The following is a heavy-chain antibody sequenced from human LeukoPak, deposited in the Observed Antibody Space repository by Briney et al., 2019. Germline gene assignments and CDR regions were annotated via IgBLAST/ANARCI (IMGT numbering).Heavy chain of an antibody. V-gene: IGHV3-21*01. Sequence: GGSLRLSCAASGFTFSSYSMNWVRQAPGKGLEWVSSISSSSSYIYYADSVKGRFTISRDNAENSLYLQMNSLRAEDTAVYYCARGGEYSGSPEGFDYWGQGTLVTVSS. J-gene: IGHJ4*02. CDR3: ARGGEYSGSPEGFDY. D-gene: IGHD1-26*01. CDR2: ISSSSSYI. CDR1: GFTFSSYS.